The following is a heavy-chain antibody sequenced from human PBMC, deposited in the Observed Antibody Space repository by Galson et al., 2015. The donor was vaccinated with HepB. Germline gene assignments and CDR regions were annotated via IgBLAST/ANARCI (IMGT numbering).Heavy chain of an antibody. J-gene: IGHJ4*02. Sequence: SLRLSCAAAGFTFSGYWMTWVRQAPGKGLEWVAAISGSGATTYYAESVKGRFTISRDNSKNTLHLEMNSLRADDTAVYYCAKANYPGYCSGERSGNCFPLYNFDCWGQGTLVTVSS. V-gene: IGHV3-23*01. D-gene: IGHD2-15*01. CDR2: ISGSGATT. CDR1: GFTFSGYW. CDR3: AKANYPGYCSGERSGNCFPLYNFDC.